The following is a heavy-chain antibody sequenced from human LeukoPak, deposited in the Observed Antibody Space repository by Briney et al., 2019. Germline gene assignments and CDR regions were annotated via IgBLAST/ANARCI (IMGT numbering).Heavy chain of an antibody. J-gene: IGHJ4*02. D-gene: IGHD3-9*01. V-gene: IGHV3-21*01. CDR3: TRDPLRYLRVGHYDY. CDR1: GFTFSTSA. Sequence: GGSLRLSCAASGFTFSTSAMNWVRQVPGKGLEWASSIDYDSSHIYYAASVRGRFTISRDNARDSVYLQMDSLRVEDTAVYYCTRDPLRYLRVGHYDYWGQETLVAVSS. CDR2: IDYDSSHI.